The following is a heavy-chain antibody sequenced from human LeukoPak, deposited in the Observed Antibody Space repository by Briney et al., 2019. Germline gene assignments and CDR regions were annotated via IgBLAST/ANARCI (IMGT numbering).Heavy chain of an antibody. Sequence: ASVKVSCKASGYTFTNYDINWVRQAPGQGLEWMGRINPSSGGTNYAQNFQGRVTMTRDTSISTAYMELSRLRSDDTAVYYCARELYSSYYYFDYWGQGTLVTVSS. J-gene: IGHJ4*02. CDR1: GYTFTNYD. CDR2: INPSSGGT. D-gene: IGHD6-19*01. V-gene: IGHV1-2*06. CDR3: ARELYSSYYYFDY.